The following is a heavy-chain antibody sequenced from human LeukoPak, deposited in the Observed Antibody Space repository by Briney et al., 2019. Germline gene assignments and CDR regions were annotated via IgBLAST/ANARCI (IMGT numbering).Heavy chain of an antibody. CDR3: AREDYDSSGYSDY. Sequence: ASVKVSCKASGYTFTGYYMHWVRQAPGQGREWMGWINPNSGGTNYAQKFQGRVTMTRDTSISTAYMELSRLRADDTAVCYCAREDYDSSGYSDYWGQGTLVTVSS. D-gene: IGHD3-22*01. CDR2: INPNSGGT. J-gene: IGHJ4*02. V-gene: IGHV1-2*02. CDR1: GYTFTGYY.